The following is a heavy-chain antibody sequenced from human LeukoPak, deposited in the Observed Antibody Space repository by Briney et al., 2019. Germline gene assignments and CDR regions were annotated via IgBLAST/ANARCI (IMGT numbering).Heavy chain of an antibody. CDR3: ARGHYSSGSYRPFDY. J-gene: IGHJ4*02. D-gene: IGHD6-19*01. CDR1: GGSFSGYY. V-gene: IGHV4-34*01. Sequence: SETLSLTCAVYGGSFSGYYWSWIRQPPGKGLEWIGEINHSGSTNYNPSLKSRVTISVDTSKNQFSLKLSSVTAADTAVYYCARGHYSSGSYRPFDYWGQGTLVTVSS. CDR2: INHSGST.